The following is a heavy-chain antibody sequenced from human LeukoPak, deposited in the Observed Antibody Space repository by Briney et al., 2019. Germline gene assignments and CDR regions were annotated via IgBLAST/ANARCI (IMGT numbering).Heavy chain of an antibody. V-gene: IGHV3-74*01. Sequence: QPGGSMRLSCAASGFTFSSYWMHWVRQAPGKGLVWVSRINSDGSSTSYADSVKGRFTISRDDAKNTLYLQMNSLRAEDTAVYYCARCIAARIFDYWGQGTLVTVSS. CDR2: INSDGSST. J-gene: IGHJ4*02. CDR3: ARCIAARIFDY. CDR1: GFTFSSYW. D-gene: IGHD6-6*01.